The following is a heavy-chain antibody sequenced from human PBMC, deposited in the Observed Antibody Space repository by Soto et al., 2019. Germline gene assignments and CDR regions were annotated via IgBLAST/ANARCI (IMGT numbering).Heavy chain of an antibody. D-gene: IGHD5-18*01. CDR1: GFTFSSYA. CDR2: ISGSGGST. J-gene: IGHJ4*02. CDR3: ARAPWIQLRYFDY. V-gene: IGHV3-23*01. Sequence: EVQLLESGGGLVQPGGSLRLSCAASGFTFSSYAMSWVRQAPGKGLEWVSAISGSGGSTYYADSVKGRFTISRDNSKNTLYLQMNSLRAEDTAVYYCARAPWIQLRYFDYWGQGTLVTVSS.